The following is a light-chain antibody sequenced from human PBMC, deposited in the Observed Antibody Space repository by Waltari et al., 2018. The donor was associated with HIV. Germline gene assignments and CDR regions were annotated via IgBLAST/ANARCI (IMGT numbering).Light chain of an antibody. CDR2: EDN. CDR3: QSYDSRNHVV. Sequence: NFMLTQPHSVSESPGKTVTISCTRSSGSIASNYVPWSQQRPGGHPTHLIYEDNQCPAGFPDRFSGSFDSSSNSASLTISGLKTEDEGDYYCQSYDSRNHVVFGGGTKLTVL. CDR1: SGSIASNY. V-gene: IGLV6-57*01. J-gene: IGLJ2*01.